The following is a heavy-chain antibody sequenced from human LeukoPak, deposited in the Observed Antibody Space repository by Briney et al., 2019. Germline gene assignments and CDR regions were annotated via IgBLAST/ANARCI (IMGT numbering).Heavy chain of an antibody. Sequence: GGPVTLSCAACGFTFSSYGMHWVRQAPGKGLERVAFIRYDGSNKYYADSVKGRFTISRDNSKNTLYLQMNSLRAEDTAVYYCAKDGITGTTGYFDYWGQGTLVTVSS. CDR2: IRYDGSNK. D-gene: IGHD1-20*01. CDR1: GFTFSSYG. J-gene: IGHJ4*02. V-gene: IGHV3-30*02. CDR3: AKDGITGTTGYFDY.